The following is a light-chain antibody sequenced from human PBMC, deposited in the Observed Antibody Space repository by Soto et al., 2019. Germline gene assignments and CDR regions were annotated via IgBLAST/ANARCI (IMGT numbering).Light chain of an antibody. V-gene: IGLV2-14*01. CDR2: DVS. CDR3: SSYTSISLYV. J-gene: IGLJ1*01. Sequence: QSALTQPASVSGSPGQSITISCTGTSSDVGGYNYVSCYQQHPGKAPKLMIYDVSNRPSGVSNRFSGSKSGNTASLTISVLQAEDEADYYCSSYTSISLYVFGTGTKVTVL. CDR1: SSDVGGYNY.